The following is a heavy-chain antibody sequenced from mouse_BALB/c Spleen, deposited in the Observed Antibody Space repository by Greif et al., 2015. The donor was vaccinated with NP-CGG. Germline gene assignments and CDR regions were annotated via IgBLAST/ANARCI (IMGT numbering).Heavy chain of an antibody. V-gene: IGHV7-3*02. D-gene: IGHD4-1*01. CDR1: GFTFTDYY. Sequence: EVKLVESGGGLVQPGGSLRLSCATSGFTFTDYYMSWVRQPPGKALEWLGFIRNKANGYTTEYSASVKGRFTISRDNSQSILYLQMNTLRAEDSATYYCARDKDWLFDYWGQGTTLTVSS. J-gene: IGHJ2*01. CDR3: ARDKDWLFDY. CDR2: IRNKANGYTT.